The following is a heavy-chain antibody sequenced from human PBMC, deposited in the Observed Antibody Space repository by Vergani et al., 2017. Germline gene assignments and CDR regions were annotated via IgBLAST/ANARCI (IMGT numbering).Heavy chain of an antibody. V-gene: IGHV3-23*01. Sequence: EVQLLESGGSLKQPGGSVRLSCAASGFTFSTYAMHWVRQAPGKGLEWVSALTGGGGSTYYADSFKGRFIISRDNSRDTLYLQMNSLRAEDTAVYYCARDRSKYDFWSGYSGYWGQGTLVTVSS. CDR3: ARDRSKYDFWSGYSGY. J-gene: IGHJ4*02. CDR1: GFTFSTYA. CDR2: LTGGGGST. D-gene: IGHD3-3*01.